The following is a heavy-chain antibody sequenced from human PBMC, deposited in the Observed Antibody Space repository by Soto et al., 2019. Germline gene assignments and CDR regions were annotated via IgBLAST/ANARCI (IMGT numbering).Heavy chain of an antibody. D-gene: IGHD3-3*01. Sequence: QVHLQESGPGLVKPSETLSLTCTVSGGAIRTYSWTWIRQPAGKGLEWIGRIYSSGSTKYNPSLQSRVTMSLDTSNNQFSLRLTSVTAADTAVYYCARGQRFSDWFDPWGQGTLVTVSS. V-gene: IGHV4-4*07. CDR2: IYSSGST. CDR3: ARGQRFSDWFDP. J-gene: IGHJ5*02. CDR1: GGAIRTYS.